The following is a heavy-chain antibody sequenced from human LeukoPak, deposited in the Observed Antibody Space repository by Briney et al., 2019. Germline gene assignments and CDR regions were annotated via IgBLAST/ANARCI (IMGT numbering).Heavy chain of an antibody. Sequence: GGSLRLSCAGSGFTFSDYYMSWIRQAPGKGLEWVSYISSSGSTIYYADSVKGRFTISRDNAKDSLYLQMNSLRAEDAAVYYCAREIQLSYYYYGMDVWGQGTTVTVSS. V-gene: IGHV3-11*01. J-gene: IGHJ6*02. D-gene: IGHD5-18*01. CDR2: ISSSGSTI. CDR3: AREIQLSYYYYGMDV. CDR1: GFTFSDYY.